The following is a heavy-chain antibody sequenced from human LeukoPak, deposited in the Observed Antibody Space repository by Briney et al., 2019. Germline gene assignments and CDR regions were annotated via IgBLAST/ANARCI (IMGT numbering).Heavy chain of an antibody. J-gene: IGHJ4*02. Sequence: PGGSLRLSCAASGFTFSSYGMHWVRQAPGKGLEWVAVISYDGSNKYYADSVKGRFTISRDNSKNTPYLQMNSLRAEDTAVYYCAKDKLPGDSSGPFDYWGQGTLVTVSS. CDR3: AKDKLPGDSSGPFDY. V-gene: IGHV3-30*18. D-gene: IGHD3-22*01. CDR1: GFTFSSYG. CDR2: ISYDGSNK.